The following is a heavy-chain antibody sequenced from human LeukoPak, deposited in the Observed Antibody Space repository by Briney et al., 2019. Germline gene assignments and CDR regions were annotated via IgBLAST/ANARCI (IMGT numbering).Heavy chain of an antibody. D-gene: IGHD3-22*01. CDR1: GGSFSGYY. CDR3: ARGVASSVVSSSGYYRPPVHAFDI. Sequence: PSETLSLTCAVYGGSFSGYYWSWIRQPPGKGLEWIGEINHSGSTNYNPSLKSRVTISVDTSKNQFSLKLSSVTAADTAVYYCARGVASSVVSSSGYYRPPVHAFDIWGQGTMVTVSS. CDR2: INHSGST. V-gene: IGHV4-34*01. J-gene: IGHJ3*02.